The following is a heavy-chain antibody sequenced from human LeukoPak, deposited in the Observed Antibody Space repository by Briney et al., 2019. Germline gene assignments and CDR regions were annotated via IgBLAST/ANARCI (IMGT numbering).Heavy chain of an antibody. CDR2: IYYSGSS. CDR3: ARPYSSGWYNSGLFDY. CDR1: GGSISSSSYY. D-gene: IGHD6-19*01. J-gene: IGHJ4*01. Sequence: SETLSLSCTASGGSISSSSYYWGWIRQPPGKGLEWIGSIYYSGSSYYNPSLQSSISISVSTSTNQFSMKLTSVTAADTAVYSCARPYSSGWYNSGLFDYWGQGTLVTVSS. V-gene: IGHV4-39*01.